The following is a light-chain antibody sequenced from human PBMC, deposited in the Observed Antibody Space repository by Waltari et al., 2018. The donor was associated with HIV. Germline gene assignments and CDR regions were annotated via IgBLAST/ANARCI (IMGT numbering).Light chain of an antibody. CDR3: QSYDSSLSCYV. CDR2: SNT. CDR1: NSNIGASSD. V-gene: IGLV1-40*01. Sequence: QSVLTQPPSVSGAPGQRVTISCTGRNSNIGASSDVHWYQQLPGTAPKLLIYSNTSRPSGVPGRFSGSKSGTSASLAITGLQAEDEADYYCQSYDSSLSCYVFGSGTKVTVL. J-gene: IGLJ1*01.